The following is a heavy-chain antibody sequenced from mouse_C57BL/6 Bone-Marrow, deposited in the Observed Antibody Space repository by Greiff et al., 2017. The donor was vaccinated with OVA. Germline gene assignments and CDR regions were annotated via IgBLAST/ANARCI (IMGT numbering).Heavy chain of an antibody. J-gene: IGHJ2*01. CDR2: IYPRSGNT. Sequence: VQLQESGAELARPGASVKLSCKASGYTFTSYGISWVKQRTGQGLEWIGEIYPRSGNTYYNEKFKGKATLTADKSSSTAYMELRSLTSEDSAVYFCARRYYGSINFDYWGQGTTLTVSS. D-gene: IGHD1-1*01. CDR1: GYTFTSYG. CDR3: ARRYYGSINFDY. V-gene: IGHV1-81*01.